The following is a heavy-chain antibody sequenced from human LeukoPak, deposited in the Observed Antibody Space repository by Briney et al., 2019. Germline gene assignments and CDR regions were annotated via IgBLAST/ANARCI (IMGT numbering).Heavy chain of an antibody. V-gene: IGHV3-49*04. D-gene: IGHD5-12*01. J-gene: IGHJ4*02. CDR1: GFTFGYYT. CDR2: IRSKAYSGTT. Sequence: GGSLRLSCTASGFTFGYYTMSWVRQAPGKGLEWVGFIRSKAYSGTTEYAASVKGRFTISRDDSKSIAYLQMNSLKTEDTAVYYCTRDPGGTYSGYNFLDYWGQGTLVTVSS. CDR3: TRDPGGTYSGYNFLDY.